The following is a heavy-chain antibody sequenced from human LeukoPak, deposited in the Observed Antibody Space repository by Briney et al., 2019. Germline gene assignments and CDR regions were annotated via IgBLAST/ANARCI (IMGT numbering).Heavy chain of an antibody. CDR1: GGSVSSNSYY. CDR3: ARTYYDILTGVGGFDP. V-gene: IGHV4-39*02. Sequence: SETLSLTCTVSGGSVSSNSYYWGWIRQPPGKGLEWIGTIYNSGTTYYNPSLKSRVTISVDTSKSHFSLRLRSVTAADTAVYYCARTYYDILTGVGGFDPWGQGTLVTVSS. CDR2: IYNSGTT. D-gene: IGHD3-9*01. J-gene: IGHJ5*02.